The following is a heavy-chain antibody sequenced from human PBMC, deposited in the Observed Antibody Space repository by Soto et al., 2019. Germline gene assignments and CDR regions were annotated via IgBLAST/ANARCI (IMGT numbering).Heavy chain of an antibody. CDR2: IYTSGST. CDR3: ARTVGAAYYFDF. D-gene: IGHD1-26*01. CDR1: GDSMTKYY. Sequence: QVQLQESGPGLVKPSETLSLTCTVSGDSMTKYYWSWIRQPAGKGLEWIGRIYTSGSTNYNPSLQERVTMSIDTSNNHYALTLKSVTAADTAVYYCARTVGAAYYFDFLSQGALVTVSS. V-gene: IGHV4-4*07. J-gene: IGHJ4*02.